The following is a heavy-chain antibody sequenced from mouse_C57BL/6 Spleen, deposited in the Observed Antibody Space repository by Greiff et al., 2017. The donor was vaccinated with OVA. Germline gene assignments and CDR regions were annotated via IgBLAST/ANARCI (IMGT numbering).Heavy chain of an antibody. CDR1: GFTFNTYA. D-gene: IGHD1-1*01. CDR2: IRSKSSNYAT. Sequence: EVKLVESGGGLVQPKGSLKLSCAASGFTFNTYAMHWVRQAPGKGLEWVARIRSKSSNYATYYADSVKDRFTISRDDSQSMLYLQMNYLKTEDTAMYYCVRNIYYYGSSSFWYFDVWGTGTTVTVSS. V-gene: IGHV10-3*01. J-gene: IGHJ1*03. CDR3: VRNIYYYGSSSFWYFDV.